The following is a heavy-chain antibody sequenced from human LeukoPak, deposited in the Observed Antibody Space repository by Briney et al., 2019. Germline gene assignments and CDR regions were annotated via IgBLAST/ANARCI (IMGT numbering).Heavy chain of an antibody. J-gene: IGHJ1*01. D-gene: IGHD3-10*01. CDR1: GFTFGDYA. CDR3: TRDGVRGVRAEYFQH. V-gene: IGHV3-49*04. CDR2: IRSKGCGGTT. Sequence: GGSLRLSCTASGFTFGDYAMSWVRQAPGKGLEWVGVIRSKGCGGTTEYSASVRVRFTISRDYSKSIAYLHRHSLKTEDTAVYYCTRDGVRGVRAEYFQHWAQGPLDSVSS.